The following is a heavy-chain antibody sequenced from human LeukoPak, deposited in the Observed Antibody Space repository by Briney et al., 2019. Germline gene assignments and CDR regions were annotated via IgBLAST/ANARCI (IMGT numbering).Heavy chain of an antibody. CDR2: INHSGST. CDR3: ARGRRRCGGDCYFSPTAYYFDY. D-gene: IGHD2-21*02. CDR1: GGSFSGYY. J-gene: IGHJ4*02. Sequence: SETLSLTCAVYGGSFSGYYWSWIRQPPGKGLEWIGEINHSGSTNYNPSLKSRVTISVDTSKNQFSLKLRSVTAADTAVYYCARGRRRCGGDCYFSPTAYYFDYWGQGTLVSVSS. V-gene: IGHV4-34*01.